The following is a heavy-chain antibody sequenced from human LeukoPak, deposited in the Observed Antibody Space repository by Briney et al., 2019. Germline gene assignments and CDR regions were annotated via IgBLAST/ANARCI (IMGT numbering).Heavy chain of an antibody. D-gene: IGHD3-22*01. J-gene: IGHJ4*02. CDR1: GDSISTSSYY. V-gene: IGHV4-39*01. CDR3: ARSDYYDYRQIDF. CDR2: IYYSGIT. Sequence: PSETLSLTCTVSGDSISTSSYYWGWIRQPPGKGLEWLGSIYYSGITHYNPSLKRRVTMYVDTSRNQFSLHLYSVTAADTAVFYCARSDYYDYRQIDFWGQGTLVTVSS.